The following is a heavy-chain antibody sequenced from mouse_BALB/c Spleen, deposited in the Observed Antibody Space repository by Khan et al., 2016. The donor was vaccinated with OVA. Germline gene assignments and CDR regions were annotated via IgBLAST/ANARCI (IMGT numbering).Heavy chain of an antibody. Sequence: EVMLVESGGDLVKPGGSLKLSCAASGFTFSTYGMSWVRQAPDKRLEWVATVSTGGSYTYYPDSVKGRFTISSDNAKNTLYLPMSGLRSEDTAMFYCTRLAYYYDSEGFAYWGQGTLVTVSA. J-gene: IGHJ3*01. CDR3: TRLAYYYDSEGFAY. CDR2: VSTGGSYT. V-gene: IGHV5-6*01. CDR1: GFTFSTYG. D-gene: IGHD1-1*01.